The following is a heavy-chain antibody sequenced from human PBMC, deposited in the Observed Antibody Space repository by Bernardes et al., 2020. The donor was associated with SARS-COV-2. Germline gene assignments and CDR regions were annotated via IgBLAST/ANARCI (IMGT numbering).Heavy chain of an antibody. CDR2: ISGSGNTT. CDR3: AKDDDRPLFGAPGFDS. D-gene: IGHD3-3*01. Sequence: RPLRRSCAASGFTFTKYDMSWVRPAPGKGLEWVSGISGSGNTTYYADSVKGRFTISRDNSKNTLFLQMDSLRAEDTAVYYCAKDDDRPLFGAPGFDSWGQGTLVTVSS. J-gene: IGHJ4*02. CDR1: GFTFTKYD. V-gene: IGHV3-23*01.